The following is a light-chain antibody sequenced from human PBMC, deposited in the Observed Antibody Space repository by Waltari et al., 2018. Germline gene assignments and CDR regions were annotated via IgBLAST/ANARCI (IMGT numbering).Light chain of an antibody. J-gene: IGKJ5*01. Sequence: SYSASQSISTCSAWYQRKPGQAPKLLIYDASNRATGIPARFSGSGSWTDFTLSSTSLEPEDFAVYYCQQRSSLPITFGQGTRLNIK. CDR3: QQRSSLPIT. CDR1: QSISTC. CDR2: DAS. V-gene: IGKV3-11*01.